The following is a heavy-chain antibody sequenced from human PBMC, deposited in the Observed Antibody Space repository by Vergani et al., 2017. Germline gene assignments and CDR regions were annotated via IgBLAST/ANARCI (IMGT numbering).Heavy chain of an antibody. D-gene: IGHD6-19*01. J-gene: IGHJ6*03. Sequence: EVQLVESGGGLVQPGGSLRLSCAASGFTFSSYSMNWVRQAPGKGLEWVSYISSSSSTIYYADSVKGRFTISRDNSKNTLYLQMISLRAEDTAVYYCAKAADSRGWYYMDVWGKGTTVTVSS. V-gene: IGHV3-48*01. CDR2: ISSSSSTI. CDR3: AKAADSRGWYYMDV. CDR1: GFTFSSYS.